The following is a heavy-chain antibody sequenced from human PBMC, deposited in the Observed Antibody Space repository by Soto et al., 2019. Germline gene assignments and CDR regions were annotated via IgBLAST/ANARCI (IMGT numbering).Heavy chain of an antibody. CDR1: GFTFSGYA. V-gene: IGHV3-23*01. CDR2: ISGSGGST. J-gene: IGHJ6*02. CDR3: AKERGYNYGYDAMDV. Sequence: EVQLLESGGGLVQPGGSLRLSCAASGFTFSGYAMSWVRQAPGKGLEWVSGISGSGGSTYYADPVKGRFTISRDNSKNTLYLQTNSLRAEDTAVYYCAKERGYNYGYDAMDVWGQGTTVTVSS. D-gene: IGHD5-18*01.